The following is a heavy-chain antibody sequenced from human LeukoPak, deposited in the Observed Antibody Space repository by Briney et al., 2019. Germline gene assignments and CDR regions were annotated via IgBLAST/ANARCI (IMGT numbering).Heavy chain of an antibody. V-gene: IGHV3-30*01. CDR3: ARDRDYGDYPDY. D-gene: IGHD4-17*01. CDR2: ISYDGSNK. Sequence: GGSPRLSCAASGFTFSSYAMHWVRQAPGKGLEWVAVISYDGSNKYYADSVKGRFTISRDNSKNTLYLQMNSLRAEDTAVYYCARDRDYGDYPDYWGQGTLVTVSS. CDR1: GFTFSSYA. J-gene: IGHJ4*02.